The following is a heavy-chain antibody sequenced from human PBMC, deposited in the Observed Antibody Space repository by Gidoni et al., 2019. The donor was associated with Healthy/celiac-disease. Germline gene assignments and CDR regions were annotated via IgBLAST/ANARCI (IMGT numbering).Heavy chain of an antibody. CDR1: GFTVSSNY. CDR3: ARGGSSSWYAYFDY. Sequence: EVQLVESGGGLIQPGGSLRLSCAASGFTVSSNYMSWVRQATGKGLEWVSVSYSGGSTYYADSVKGRFTISRDNSKNTLYLQMNSLRAEDTAVYYCARGGSSSWYAYFDYWGQGTLVTVSS. D-gene: IGHD6-13*01. V-gene: IGHV3-53*01. CDR2: SYSGGST. J-gene: IGHJ4*02.